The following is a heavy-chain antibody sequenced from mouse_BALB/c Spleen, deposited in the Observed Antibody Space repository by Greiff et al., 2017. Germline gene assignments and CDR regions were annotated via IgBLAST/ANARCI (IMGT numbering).Heavy chain of an antibody. CDR1: GFTFSSYA. D-gene: IGHD2-3*01. CDR3: ARDGYYDYYAMDY. CDR2: ISSGGSYT. J-gene: IGHJ4*01. Sequence: EEKLMESGGGLVKPGGSLKLSCAASGFTFSSYAMSWVRQSPEKRLEWVAEISSGGSYTYYPDTVTGRFTISRDNAKNTLYLEMSSLRSEDTAMYYCARDGYYDYYAMDYWGQGTSVTVSS. V-gene: IGHV5-9-4*01.